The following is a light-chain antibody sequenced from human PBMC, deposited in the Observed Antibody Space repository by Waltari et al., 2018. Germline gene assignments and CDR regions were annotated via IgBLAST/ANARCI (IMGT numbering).Light chain of an antibody. V-gene: IGLV2-23*01. CDR1: SSDVGSYKF. J-gene: IGLJ2*01. Sequence: QSALTQPASVSGSPGQSITISCTGSSSDVGSYKFVSWYQHHPGKAPQLMIYGGSQRPSGVSNLLSGSKSGNTASLTISGLRAEDEADYYCCSYAGSSPHVIFGGGTKLTVL. CDR3: CSYAGSSPHVI. CDR2: GGS.